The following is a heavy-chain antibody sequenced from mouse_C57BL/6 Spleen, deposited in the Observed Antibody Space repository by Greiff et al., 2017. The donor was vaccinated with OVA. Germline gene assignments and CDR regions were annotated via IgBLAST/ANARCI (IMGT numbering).Heavy chain of an antibody. D-gene: IGHD1-1*01. V-gene: IGHV5-4*01. CDR2: ISDGGSYT. CDR3: AREAVVATGDFDY. Sequence: EVKVVESGGGLVKPGGSLKLSCAASGFTFSSYAMSWVRQTPEKRLEWVATISDGGSYTYYPDNVKGRFTISRDNAKNNLYLQMSLLKSEDTAMYYCAREAVVATGDFDYWGQGTTLTVSS. CDR1: GFTFSSYA. J-gene: IGHJ2*01.